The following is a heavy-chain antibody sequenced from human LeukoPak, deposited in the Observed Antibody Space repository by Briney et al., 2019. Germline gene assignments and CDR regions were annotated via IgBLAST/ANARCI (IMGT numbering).Heavy chain of an antibody. CDR3: TRGAPYNYDSSGSGDY. J-gene: IGHJ4*02. CDR2: IRSKANSYAT. V-gene: IGHV3-73*01. D-gene: IGHD3-22*01. Sequence: GGSLRLSCAASGFTFSGSAMHWVRQASGKGLEWVGRIRSKANSYATAYAASVKGKFTISRDDSKNTAYLQMNSLKTEDTAVYYCTRGAPYNYDSSGSGDYWGQGTLVTVSS. CDR1: GFTFSGSA.